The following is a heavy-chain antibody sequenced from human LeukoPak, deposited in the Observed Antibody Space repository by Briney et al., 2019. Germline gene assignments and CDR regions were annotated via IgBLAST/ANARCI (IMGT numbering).Heavy chain of an antibody. CDR3: AKTHPWVWVALDAFDI. J-gene: IGHJ3*02. Sequence: GGSLRLSCAASGFTFSSYWMNWARQAPGKGLEWVASINHNGNVNYYVDSVKGRFTISRDNAKNSLYLQMSNLRAEDTAVYYCAKTHPWVWVALDAFDIWGQGTMVTVSS. CDR1: GFTFSSYW. CDR2: INHNGNVN. V-gene: IGHV3-7*03. D-gene: IGHD1-26*01.